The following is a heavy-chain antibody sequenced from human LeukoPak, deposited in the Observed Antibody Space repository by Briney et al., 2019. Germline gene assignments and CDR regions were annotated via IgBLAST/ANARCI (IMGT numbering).Heavy chain of an antibody. CDR1: GYTFTSYA. D-gene: IGHD3-9*01. J-gene: IGHJ4*02. Sequence: ASVKVSCKASGYTFTSYAMNWVRQAPGQGLEWMGWINTNTGNPTYAQGFTGRFVFSLDTSVSTAYLQISSLKAEDTALYYCARDLPSEGVDILTPFYAFDYWGQGTLVTVSS. CDR2: INTNTGNP. V-gene: IGHV7-4-1*02. CDR3: ARDLPSEGVDILTPFYAFDY.